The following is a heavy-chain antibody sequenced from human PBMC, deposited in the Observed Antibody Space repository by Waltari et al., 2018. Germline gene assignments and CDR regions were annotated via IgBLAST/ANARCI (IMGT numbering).Heavy chain of an antibody. CDR2: SGSSGITI. CDR1: GFQFITSE. V-gene: IGHV3-48*03. D-gene: IGHD3-9*01. J-gene: IGHJ4*02. CDR3: ARAGLSRPFDWPYFDS. Sequence: EVQLVESGGRSVLPAESLRLSCAASGFQFITSEITCVRRGPGKGLEWIAYSGSSGITIYYADSVKGRFPVSRDNARDSAFLQMDTLRVEDTAVYFCARAGLSRPFDWPYFDSWGPGTLVTVSS.